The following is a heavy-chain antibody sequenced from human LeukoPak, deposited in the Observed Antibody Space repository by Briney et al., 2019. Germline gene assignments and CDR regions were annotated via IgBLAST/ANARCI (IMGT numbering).Heavy chain of an antibody. V-gene: IGHV1-2*02. CDR1: GYTFTGYY. CDR3: ARMCCSSTSKEIDY. D-gene: IGHD2-2*01. J-gene: IGHJ4*02. Sequence: ASVKVSCKASGYTFTGYYMHWVRQAPGQGLGWMGWINPNSGGTNYAQKFQGRVTMTRDTSISTAYMELSRLRSDDTAVYYCARMCCSSTSKEIDYWGQGTLVTVSS. CDR2: INPNSGGT.